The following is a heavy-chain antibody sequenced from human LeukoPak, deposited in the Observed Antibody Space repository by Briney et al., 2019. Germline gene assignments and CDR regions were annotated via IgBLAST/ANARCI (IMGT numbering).Heavy chain of an antibody. CDR2: VKQDGSEK. CDR1: GFTFTGYI. CDR3: IRGSSFDY. Sequence: PGGSLRLSCAASGFTFTGYIMSWVRQAPGKWLEWVANVKQDGSEKYYVDSVKGRVTISRDNAKSSLNLQMNSLRAEDTAVYYCIRGSSFDYWGQGTLVTVSS. V-gene: IGHV3-7*05. J-gene: IGHJ4*02. D-gene: IGHD3-16*01.